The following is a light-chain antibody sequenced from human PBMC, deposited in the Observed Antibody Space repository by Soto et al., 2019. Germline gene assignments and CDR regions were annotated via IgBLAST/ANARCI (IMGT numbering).Light chain of an antibody. CDR1: SSDVGGYNY. J-gene: IGLJ1*01. CDR2: DVS. V-gene: IGLV2-14*01. CDR3: SSYTSSSFYV. Sequence: QSALTQPASVSGSPGQSITISCTGTSSDVGGYNYVSWYQQHPGKAPKLMIYDVSNRPSGVSNRFSGSKSGNTASLTISGLKAEDDADYYCSSYTSSSFYVFGTGTKLTVL.